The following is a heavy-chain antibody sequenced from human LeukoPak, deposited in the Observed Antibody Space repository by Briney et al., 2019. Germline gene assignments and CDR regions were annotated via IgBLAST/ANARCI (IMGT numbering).Heavy chain of an antibody. CDR3: ARGHFFYGWGMDV. J-gene: IGHJ6*02. CDR1: GLSLDESW. CDR2: IRQDGREK. D-gene: IGHD3-10*01. Sequence: GGSLRLSCVASGLSLDESWMTWVRQAPGKGLEWVANIRQDGREKDLVDSVKGRFTISRDDATSSVYLQMSSVRVEDTAIYYCARGHFFYGWGMDVWGPGTTVTVS. V-gene: IGHV3-7*03.